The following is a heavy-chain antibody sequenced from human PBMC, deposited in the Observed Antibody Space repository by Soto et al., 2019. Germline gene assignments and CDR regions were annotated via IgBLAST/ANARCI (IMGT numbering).Heavy chain of an antibody. V-gene: IGHV1-2*02. CDR1: GYTFTGYY. J-gene: IGHJ6*02. Sequence: ASVKVSCKASGYTFTGYYMHWVRQAPGQGPEWMGWINPNSGGTNYAQKFQGRVTMTRDTSISTAYMELSRLRSDDTAVYYCAREQSDYRYYYYGMDVWGQGTTVTVSS. CDR2: INPNSGGT. CDR3: AREQSDYRYYYYGMDV. D-gene: IGHD4-4*01.